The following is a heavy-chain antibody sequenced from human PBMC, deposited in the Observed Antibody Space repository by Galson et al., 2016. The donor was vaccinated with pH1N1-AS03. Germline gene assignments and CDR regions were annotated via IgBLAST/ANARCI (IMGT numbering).Heavy chain of an antibody. V-gene: IGHV1-18*01. J-gene: IGHJ6*02. CDR2: ISAYNGRT. CDR3: ARDDSWECDGSYCLSHSSHYSAMDV. D-gene: IGHD1-26*01. CDR1: GYSFSNYA. Sequence: SVKVSCKASGYSFSNYAITWVRQAPGQGLEWMGWISAYNGRTKYLRKSQDSLTMTTATSTRTAYLELRSLTSDDTAVYYCARDDSWECDGSYCLSHSSHYSAMDVWGQGTTVTVSS.